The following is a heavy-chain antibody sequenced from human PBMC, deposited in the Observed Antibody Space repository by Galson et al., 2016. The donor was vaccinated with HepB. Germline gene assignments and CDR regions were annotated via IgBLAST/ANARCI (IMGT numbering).Heavy chain of an antibody. CDR3: TSSAYTDYDIQSYHYYYGMDV. Sequence: SLRLSCAASGLTFSDAWMSWVRQAPGRGLEWVARIKSNSEGGTTDYAVPVKGRFSISRDDSKNTMYLQMNSLKTEDSALYYFTSSAYTDYDIQSYHYYYGMDVWGQGTTVSVSS. D-gene: IGHD5-12*01. CDR1: GLTFSDAW. J-gene: IGHJ6*02. CDR2: IKSNSEGGTT. V-gene: IGHV3-15*01.